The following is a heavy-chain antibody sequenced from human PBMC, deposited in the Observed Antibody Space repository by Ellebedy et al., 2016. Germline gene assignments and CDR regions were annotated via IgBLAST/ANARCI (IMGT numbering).Heavy chain of an antibody. CDR2: INHSGST. V-gene: IGHV4-34*01. CDR1: GGSFSGYY. J-gene: IGHJ4*02. CDR3: ARAYCSSTSCYTSYADY. Sequence: SETLSLXXAVYGGSFSGYYWSWIRQPPGKGLEWIGEINHSGSTNYNPSLKSRVTISVDTSKNQFSLKLSSVTAADTAVYYCARAYCSSTSCYTSYADYWGQGTLVTVSS. D-gene: IGHD2-2*02.